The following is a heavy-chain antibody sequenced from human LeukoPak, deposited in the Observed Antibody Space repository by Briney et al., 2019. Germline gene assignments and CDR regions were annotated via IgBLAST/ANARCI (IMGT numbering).Heavy chain of an antibody. CDR1: GGTFSSYA. J-gene: IGHJ4*02. D-gene: IGHD2-21*02. CDR3: ARDRIGGGIVVVTAAYFDH. Sequence: ASVKVSCKASGGTFSSYAISWVRQAPGQGLEWMGRIIPILGIANYAQKFQGRVTITADKSTSTAYMELSSLRSEDTAVYYCARDRIGGGIVVVTAAYFDHWGQGTLVTVSS. CDR2: IIPILGIA. V-gene: IGHV1-69*04.